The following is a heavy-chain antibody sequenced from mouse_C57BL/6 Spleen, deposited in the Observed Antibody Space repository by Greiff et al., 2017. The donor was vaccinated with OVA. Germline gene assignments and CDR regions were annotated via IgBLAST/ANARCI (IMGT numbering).Heavy chain of an antibody. CDR3: ARGRSRSYGSSYFDY. CDR1: GYTFTSYW. V-gene: IGHV1-50*01. Sequence: QVQLQQPGAELVKPGASVKLSCKASGYTFTSYWMQWVNQRPGQGLEWIGEIDPSDSHTNYNQKFKGKATLTVDTSSSTAYMQLSSLTSEDSAVYYCARGRSRSYGSSYFDYWGQGTTLTVSS. D-gene: IGHD1-1*01. CDR2: IDPSDSHT. J-gene: IGHJ2*01.